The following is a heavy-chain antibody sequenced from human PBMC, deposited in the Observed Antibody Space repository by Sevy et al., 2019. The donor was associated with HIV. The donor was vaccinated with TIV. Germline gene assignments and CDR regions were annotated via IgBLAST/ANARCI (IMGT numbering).Heavy chain of an antibody. V-gene: IGHV3-23*01. J-gene: IGHJ6*02. CDR2: ISDGGSST. Sequence: GGSLRLSCAASGFTFSSYAMTWVRQAPGKGLEWVSVISDGGSSTYYADSVKGRFTISRDKSKNTLYLQMNSLRAEDTAVYYCAKELDCSGGSCYLDYYYYGMDVWGQGTTVTVSS. CDR3: AKELDCSGGSCYLDYYYYGMDV. D-gene: IGHD2-15*01. CDR1: GFTFSSYA.